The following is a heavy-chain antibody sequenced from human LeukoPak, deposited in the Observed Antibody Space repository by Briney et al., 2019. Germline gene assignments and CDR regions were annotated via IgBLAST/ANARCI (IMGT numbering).Heavy chain of an antibody. CDR1: GFTFADYY. D-gene: IGHD4-17*01. J-gene: IGHJ4*02. CDR2: ISTSSSYT. CDR3: AKQPTVTFDY. Sequence: GGSLRLSCAASGFTFADYYMTWIRQAPGKGLEWVSYISTSSSYTDYADSVKGRFTISRDNSKNTLYLQMNSLRAEDTAVYYCAKQPTVTFDYWGQGTLVTVSS. V-gene: IGHV3-11*03.